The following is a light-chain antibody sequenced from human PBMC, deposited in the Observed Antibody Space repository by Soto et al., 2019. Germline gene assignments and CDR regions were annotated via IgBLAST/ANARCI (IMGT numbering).Light chain of an antibody. CDR1: SSDVGNNNY. CDR2: EVS. Sequence: QSVLTQPASVSGSPGQSITISCTGTSSDVGNNNYVSWYQQHPGKAPKLMIFEVSDRPSGISNRFSGSKSGNRASLTISGLQSEYEADYYCSSYATSNALVFGTG. CDR3: SSYATSNALV. V-gene: IGLV2-14*01. J-gene: IGLJ1*01.